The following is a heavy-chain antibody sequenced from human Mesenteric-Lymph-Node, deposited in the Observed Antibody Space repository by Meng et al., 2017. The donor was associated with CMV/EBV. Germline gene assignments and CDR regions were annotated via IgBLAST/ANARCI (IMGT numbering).Heavy chain of an antibody. CDR1: GGSFSGYY. D-gene: IGHD3-3*01. Sequence: SETLSLTCAVYGGSFSGYYWSWIRQPPGKGLEWIGEINHSGSTNYNPSLKSRVTISVDTSKNQFSLKLSSVTAADTAVYYCARADPRPNYDFWSGYYPAPYYFDYWGQGTLVTVSS. V-gene: IGHV4-34*01. CDR2: INHSGST. J-gene: IGHJ4*02. CDR3: ARADPRPNYDFWSGYYPAPYYFDY.